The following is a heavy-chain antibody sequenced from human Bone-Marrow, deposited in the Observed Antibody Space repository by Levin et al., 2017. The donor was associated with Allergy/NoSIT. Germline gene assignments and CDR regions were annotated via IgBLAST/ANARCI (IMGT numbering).Heavy chain of an antibody. J-gene: IGHJ5*02. CDR3: ARGRARARDRVWESYRSAGGTTWCDP. V-gene: IGHV4-34*01. D-gene: IGHD3-16*02. CDR1: GGSFSDYS. Sequence: SCAVNGGSFSDYSWSWIRQPPGKGLEWIGEINHSGSTNYSPSLKSRVTISLDTSKTQFSLKLSFVTAADTAVYFCARGRARARDRVWESYRSAGGTTWCDPWGQGTLVTVSS. CDR2: INHSGST.